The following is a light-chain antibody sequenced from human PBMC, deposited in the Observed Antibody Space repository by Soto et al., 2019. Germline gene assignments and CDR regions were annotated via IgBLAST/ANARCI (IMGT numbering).Light chain of an antibody. J-gene: IGLJ2*01. Sequence: QSALTQPASVSGSPGQSITISCTGTSSDVGGYNYVSWYQQHPGKAPKLMIYEVSKRPSGVSNRFSGSKSGNTASLTISGLQAEDEADYYCSSYTSSSTAVFGGGTKVTVL. V-gene: IGLV2-14*01. CDR2: EVS. CDR3: SSYTSSSTAV. CDR1: SSDVGGYNY.